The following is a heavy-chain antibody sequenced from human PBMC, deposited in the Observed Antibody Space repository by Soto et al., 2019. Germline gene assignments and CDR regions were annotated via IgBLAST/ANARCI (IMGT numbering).Heavy chain of an antibody. CDR1: GGSLSSYY. CDR3: ARSFFREEMATSNWFDP. J-gene: IGHJ5*02. D-gene: IGHD5-12*01. Sequence: SETLSLTCVVSGGSLSSYYWSWIRQPPGKGLEWIGYIYYSGSTNYNPSLKSRVTISVDTSKNQFSLKLSSVTAADTAVYYCARSFFREEMATSNWFDPWGQGTLVTVSS. CDR2: IYYSGST. V-gene: IGHV4-59*01.